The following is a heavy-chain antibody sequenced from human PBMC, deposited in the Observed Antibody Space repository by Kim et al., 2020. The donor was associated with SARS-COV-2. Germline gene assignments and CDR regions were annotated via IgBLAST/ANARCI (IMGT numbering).Heavy chain of an antibody. Sequence: AQKFQGRVTITADESTSTAYMELSSLGSEDTAVYYCARVMGYDSSGYYERWGQGTLVTVSS. CDR3: ARVMGYDSSGYYER. V-gene: IGHV1-69*01. D-gene: IGHD3-22*01. J-gene: IGHJ4*02.